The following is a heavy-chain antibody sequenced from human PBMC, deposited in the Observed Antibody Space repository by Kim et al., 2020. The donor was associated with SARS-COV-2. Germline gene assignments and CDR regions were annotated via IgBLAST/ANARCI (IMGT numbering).Heavy chain of an antibody. D-gene: IGHD3-3*01. V-gene: IGHV4-34*01. J-gene: IGHJ5*02. Sequence: SETLSLTCAVYGGSFSGYYWSWIRQPPGKGLEWIGEINHSGSTNYNPSLKSRVTISVDTSKNQFSLKLSSVTAADTAVYYCARGKYYDFWSGYYTERRDWFDPWGQGTLVTVSS. CDR2: INHSGST. CDR3: ARGKYYDFWSGYYTERRDWFDP. CDR1: GGSFSGYY.